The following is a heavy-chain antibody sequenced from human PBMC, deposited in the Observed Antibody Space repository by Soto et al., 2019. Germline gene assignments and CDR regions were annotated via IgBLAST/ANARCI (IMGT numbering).Heavy chain of an antibody. CDR1: GGYISSYY. CDR3: ARQQWLVLNAFDI. D-gene: IGHD6-19*01. CDR2: IYYSGST. V-gene: IGHV4-59*01. Sequence: SETLSLTCTISGGYISSYYWRWIRQPPGKGLEWIGYIYYSGSTNYNPSLKSRVTISVDTSKNQFSLKLSSVTAADTAVYYCARQQWLVLNAFDIWGQGTMVTVSS. J-gene: IGHJ3*02.